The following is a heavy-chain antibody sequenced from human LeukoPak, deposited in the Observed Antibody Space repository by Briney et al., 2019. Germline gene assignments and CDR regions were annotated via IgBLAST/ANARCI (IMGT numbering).Heavy chain of an antibody. CDR1: GFTFSSYA. Sequence: PGRSLRLSCAASGFTFSSYAMHWVRQAPGKGLEWVAVIWSDTTNKYCADSVKGRFTISRDNSKNTLYLQMSSLRAEDTAMYYCARDRLTTVTTFHFDYWGQGTLVTVSS. D-gene: IGHD4-17*01. V-gene: IGHV3-33*01. CDR3: ARDRLTTVTTFHFDY. CDR2: IWSDTTNK. J-gene: IGHJ4*02.